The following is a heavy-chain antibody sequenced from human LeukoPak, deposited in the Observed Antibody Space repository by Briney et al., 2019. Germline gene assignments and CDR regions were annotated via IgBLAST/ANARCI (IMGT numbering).Heavy chain of an antibody. CDR2: INPNSGGT. J-gene: IGHJ6*02. Sequence: ASVKVSCKASGYTFTGYYMHWVRQAPGQGLEWMGWINPNSGGTNYAQKFQGRVTITADKSTSTAYMELSSLRSEDTAVYYCAGLIPYYGMDVWGQGTTVTVSS. V-gene: IGHV1-2*02. CDR3: AGLIPYYGMDV. D-gene: IGHD3-22*01. CDR1: GYTFTGYY.